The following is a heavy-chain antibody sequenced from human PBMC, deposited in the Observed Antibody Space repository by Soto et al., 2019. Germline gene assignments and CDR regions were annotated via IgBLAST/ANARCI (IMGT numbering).Heavy chain of an antibody. CDR2: IYYSGST. J-gene: IGHJ6*03. CDR3: ARGNGEDIVVVRAVHGGTYYYYMDV. V-gene: IGHV4-39*01. Sequence: HSESPSLASAACGDSGSSTVYDGSLNHQPPGKGLEWIGSIYYSGSTYYNPSLKSRVTISVDTSKNQFSLKLSSVTAADTAVYYCARGNGEDIVVVRAVHGGTYYYYMDVWGKGTTVTVS. D-gene: IGHD2-2*01. CDR1: GDSGSSTVYD.